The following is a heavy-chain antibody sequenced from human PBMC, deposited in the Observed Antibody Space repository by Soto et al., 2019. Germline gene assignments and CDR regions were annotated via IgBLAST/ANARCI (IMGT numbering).Heavy chain of an antibody. Sequence: GTSVKVSCKTCGYSFTGYYIHWVRQAPGQGLQWVGLMNPSTDSTSYAQMFQGRVRMTRDTSTSTVHMELDSLRSEDTAVYYCARGGVYDTSGIDYWGQGTLVTAPQ. V-gene: IGHV1-46*01. CDR3: ARGGVYDTSGIDY. D-gene: IGHD3-22*01. CDR2: MNPSTDST. J-gene: IGHJ4*02. CDR1: GYSFTGYY.